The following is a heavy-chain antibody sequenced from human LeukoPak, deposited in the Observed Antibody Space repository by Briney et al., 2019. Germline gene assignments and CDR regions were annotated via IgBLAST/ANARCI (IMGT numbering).Heavy chain of an antibody. D-gene: IGHD2-2*01. J-gene: IGHJ3*02. CDR1: GYTFTSYY. Sequence: GASVTVSCKASGYTFTSYYMHWVRQAPGQGLEWMGIINPSGGSTSYAQKFQGRVTMTRDTSTSTVYMELSSLRSDDTAVYYCACSSTSGNDAFDIWGQGTMVTVSS. V-gene: IGHV1-46*03. CDR3: ACSSTSGNDAFDI. CDR2: INPSGGST.